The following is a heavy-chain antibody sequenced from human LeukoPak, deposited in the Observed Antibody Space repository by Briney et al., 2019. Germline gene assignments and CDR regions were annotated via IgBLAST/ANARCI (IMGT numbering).Heavy chain of an antibody. CDR2: INHSGNT. V-gene: IGHV4-34*01. CDR1: GGSFSGYY. D-gene: IGHD3-22*01. J-gene: IGHJ4*02. CDR3: ARDHNYDSSGYFLYY. Sequence: SETLSLTCAVYGGSFSGYYWNWLRQPPGKGLEWIGEINHSGNTNYNPSLKSRVTMSVDTSKNQFSLRLSSVTAADTAVYYCARDHNYDSSGYFLYYWGQGTLVTVSS.